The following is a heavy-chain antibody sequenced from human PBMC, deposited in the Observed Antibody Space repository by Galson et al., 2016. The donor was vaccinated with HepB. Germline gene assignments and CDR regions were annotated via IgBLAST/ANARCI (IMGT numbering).Heavy chain of an antibody. J-gene: IGHJ4*02. CDR2: IYSTGTT. Sequence: SLRLSCAASGFTVSNNYMIWFRQAPGKVLEWVSLIYSTGTTPYADSVKGRFTISRDNAKNSAYLEMNSLRVEDTGLYYCTKWDWIPGDRSTGYSVDHWGQGTLVTVSS. D-gene: IGHD3-9*01. V-gene: IGHV3-66*01. CDR1: GFTVSNNY. CDR3: TKWDWIPGDRSTGYSVDH.